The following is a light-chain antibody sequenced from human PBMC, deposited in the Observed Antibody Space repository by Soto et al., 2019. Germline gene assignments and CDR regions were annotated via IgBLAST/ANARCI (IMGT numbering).Light chain of an antibody. CDR3: QHYENLPT. V-gene: IGKV1-33*01. J-gene: IGKJ5*01. CDR2: DAS. CDR1: QNINNY. Sequence: DIQMTQSPSSLSASVGDRVTITCQASQNINNYLNWYQQKPERAPKLLIYDASNLEAGVPSRFRGSGSGTDFTFTISRLQHEDIATYYCQHYENLPTFGQGTRLEIK.